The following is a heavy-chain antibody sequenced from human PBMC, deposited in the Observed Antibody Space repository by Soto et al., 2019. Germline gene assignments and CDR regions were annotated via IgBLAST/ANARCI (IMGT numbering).Heavy chain of an antibody. CDR2: ISGSGGST. CDR3: ARGQYYDFWSAYDY. D-gene: IGHD3-3*01. Sequence: GGSLRLSSAASGFTFSSSAMSWVRQAPWKGLQWVSVISGSGGSTYYADSVKGRFTISRDNSKNTMYLQMDSLRAEDTAVYYCARGQYYDFWSAYDYWGQGALVTVSS. CDR1: GFTFSSSA. J-gene: IGHJ4*02. V-gene: IGHV3-23*01.